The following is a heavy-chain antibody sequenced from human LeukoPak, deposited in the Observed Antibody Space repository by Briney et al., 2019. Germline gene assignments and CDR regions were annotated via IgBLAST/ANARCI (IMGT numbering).Heavy chain of an antibody. Sequence: PSETLSLTCTVSGGSISSSSYYWGWIRQPPGKGLEWIGSIYYSGSTYYNPSLKSRVTISVDTSKNQFSLKLSSVTAADTAVYYCARRVGRGAAAGTRAFDIWGQGTMVTVSS. CDR2: IYYSGST. CDR3: ARRVGRGAAAGTRAFDI. V-gene: IGHV4-39*01. CDR1: GGSISSSSYY. J-gene: IGHJ3*02. D-gene: IGHD6-13*01.